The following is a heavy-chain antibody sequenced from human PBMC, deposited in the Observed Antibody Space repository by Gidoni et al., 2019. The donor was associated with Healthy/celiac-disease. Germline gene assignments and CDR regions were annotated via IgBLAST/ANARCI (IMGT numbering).Heavy chain of an antibody. CDR2: IWYDGSNK. D-gene: IGHD3-9*01. Sequence: QVQLVESGGGVVQPGRSLRLSCAASGFTFSSYGMHWVRQAPGKGLEWVAVIWYDGSNKYYADSVKGRFTISRDNSKNTLYLQMNSLRAEDTAVYYCARDPPSYDILTGSMYYYYGMDVWGQGTTVTVSS. CDR1: GFTFSSYG. J-gene: IGHJ6*02. V-gene: IGHV3-33*01. CDR3: ARDPPSYDILTGSMYYYYGMDV.